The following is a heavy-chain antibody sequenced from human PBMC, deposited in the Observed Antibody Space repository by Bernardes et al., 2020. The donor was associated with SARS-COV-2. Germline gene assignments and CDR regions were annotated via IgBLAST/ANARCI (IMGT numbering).Heavy chain of an antibody. CDR3: ARDSGTFFVDY. V-gene: IGHV3-7*01. CDR2: IKPDGSVK. J-gene: IGHJ4*02. Sequence: GGSLRLSCAPSGFTFSNYWMTWVRQAPGKGLEWVANIKPDGSVKAYVDSVKGRFTISRDNAKNSLYLQMNNLRAEDTAVYYCARDSGTFFVDYWGQGTLVTVSS. CDR1: GFTFSNYW. D-gene: IGHD1-26*01.